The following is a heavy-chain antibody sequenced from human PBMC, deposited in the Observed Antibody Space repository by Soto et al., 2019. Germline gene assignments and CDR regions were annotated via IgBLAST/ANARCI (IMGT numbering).Heavy chain of an antibody. V-gene: IGHV3-21*01. D-gene: IGHD3-9*01. CDR2: ISSSSYI. Sequence: GGSLRLSCAASGFTFSSYSMNWVRQAPGKGLEWVSSISSSSYIYYADSVKGRFTISRDNAKNSLYLQMNSLRAEDTAVYYCASGLRYFDWSTSYFDYWGQGTLVTVSS. CDR1: GFTFSSYS. J-gene: IGHJ4*02. CDR3: ASGLRYFDWSTSYFDY.